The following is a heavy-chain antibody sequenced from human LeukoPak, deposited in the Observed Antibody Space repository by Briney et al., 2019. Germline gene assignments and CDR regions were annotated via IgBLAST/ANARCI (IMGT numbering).Heavy chain of an antibody. V-gene: IGHV3-48*03. CDR1: GFDLSTYE. J-gene: IGHJ5*02. CDR3: ARGDPHADL. CDR2: ITISGHTK. Sequence: GWSLRLSCPASGFDLSTYEMNWVRQAPGKGLEWIADITISGHTKNYADSVKGRFTISRDNARTSLYLQMNSLRVEDTGVYYCARGDPHADLWGQGTLVTVSS.